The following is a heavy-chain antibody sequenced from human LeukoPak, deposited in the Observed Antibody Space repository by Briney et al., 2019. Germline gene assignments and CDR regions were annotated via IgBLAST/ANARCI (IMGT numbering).Heavy chain of an antibody. Sequence: GGSLSLSCAVSGFIFSTYAMHWVRQAPGKGLDWVAVISNDGDTKYYADSVKGRVTISRDNSKNTLYLDLKSLRIEDTSVFYYARSAGGGKPIDYWGQGTLVTVSS. V-gene: IGHV3-30*03. D-gene: IGHD1-14*01. CDR1: GFIFSTYA. CDR3: ARSAGGGKPIDY. J-gene: IGHJ4*02. CDR2: ISNDGDTK.